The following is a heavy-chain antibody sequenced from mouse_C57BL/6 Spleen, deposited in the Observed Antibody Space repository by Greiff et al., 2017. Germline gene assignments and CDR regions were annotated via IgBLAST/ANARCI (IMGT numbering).Heavy chain of an antibody. CDR2: IYPGDGDT. CDR1: GYAFSSSW. CDR3: ARRGYYSNLMDY. D-gene: IGHD2-5*01. J-gene: IGHJ4*01. V-gene: IGHV1-82*01. Sequence: QVQLKESGPELVKPGASVKISCKASGYAFSSSWMNWVKQRPGKGLEWIGRIYPGDGDTNYNGKFKGKATLTADKSSSTAYMPLSSLTSEDSAVYFCARRGYYSNLMDYWGQGTSVTVSS.